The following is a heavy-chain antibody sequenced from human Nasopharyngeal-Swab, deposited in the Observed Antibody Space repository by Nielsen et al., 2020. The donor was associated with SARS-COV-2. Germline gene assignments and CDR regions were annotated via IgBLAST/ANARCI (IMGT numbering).Heavy chain of an antibody. D-gene: IGHD3-3*01. CDR1: GGSMTSNNYY. Sequence: SETLSLTCSVSGGSMTSNNYYWGWIRQPPEKGLEWIGNIYYNGITYYNPSLKSRVTISLDTSKSQFSLKLTSVTAADTAVYYCPRAIKIFGAVVGSFDPWGQGTLGTVSS. V-gene: IGHV4-39*07. J-gene: IGHJ5*02. CDR2: IYYNGIT. CDR3: PRAIKIFGAVVGSFDP.